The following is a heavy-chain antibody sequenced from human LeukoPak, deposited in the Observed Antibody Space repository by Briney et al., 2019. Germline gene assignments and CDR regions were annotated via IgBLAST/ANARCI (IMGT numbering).Heavy chain of an antibody. CDR1: GFTFSSYA. D-gene: IGHD3-22*01. J-gene: IGHJ4*02. Sequence: PGGSLRLSCAASGFTFSSYAMSWVRQAPGKGLEWVSAISGSGGSTYYADSVKGRFTISRDNSKNTLYLQMNSLRAEDTAVYHCAKNGYYYDSSGYQYYFDYWGQGTLVTVSS. CDR3: AKNGYYYDSSGYQYYFDY. CDR2: ISGSGGST. V-gene: IGHV3-23*01.